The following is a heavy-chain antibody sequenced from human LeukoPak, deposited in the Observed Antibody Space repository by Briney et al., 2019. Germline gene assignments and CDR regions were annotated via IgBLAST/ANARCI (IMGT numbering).Heavy chain of an antibody. D-gene: IGHD3-22*01. CDR3: AKDSHYYYYDSSGYPYYFDY. CDR2: ISGTGGST. J-gene: IGHJ4*02. CDR1: GFTFSSYA. Sequence: GGSLRLSCAASGFTFSSYAMSWVRQSPGNGLEGVSAISGTGGSTYYADSVKGRFTISRDNSKNTLYLQMNSLRAEDTAVYYCAKDSHYYYYDSSGYPYYFDYWGQGTLVTVSS. V-gene: IGHV3-23*01.